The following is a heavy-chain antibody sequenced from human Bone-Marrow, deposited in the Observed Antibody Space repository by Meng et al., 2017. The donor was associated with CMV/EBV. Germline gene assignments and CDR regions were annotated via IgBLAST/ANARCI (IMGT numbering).Heavy chain of an antibody. CDR1: GFTFSNYW. CDR2: INQDGGEK. V-gene: IGHV3-7*01. D-gene: IGHD3-3*01. CDR3: ARYLRFAYFGMEV. Sequence: GESLKISCADSGFTFSNYWMSWVRQAPGKGLEWVANINQDGGEKYYVDSVKGRFTISRDNAKNSLYLQMNSLRVEDTAVYYCARYLRFAYFGMEVWGQGTTVTVSS. J-gene: IGHJ6*02.